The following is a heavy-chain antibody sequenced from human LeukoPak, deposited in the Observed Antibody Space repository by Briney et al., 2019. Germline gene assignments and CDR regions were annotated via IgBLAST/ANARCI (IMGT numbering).Heavy chain of an antibody. V-gene: IGHV4-31*03. CDR2: IYSSGRT. CDR1: GGSISSDTYN. Sequence: PSETLSLTCTVSGGSISSDTYNWNWIRQFPGKGLEWIGYIYSSGRTYYNPSLKSRVTISVDTSKSHLSLNLSSVTDADTAIYYCARVIIGSAAFDSWGQGILVTVSS. CDR3: ARVIIGSAAFDS. D-gene: IGHD6-13*01. J-gene: IGHJ4*02.